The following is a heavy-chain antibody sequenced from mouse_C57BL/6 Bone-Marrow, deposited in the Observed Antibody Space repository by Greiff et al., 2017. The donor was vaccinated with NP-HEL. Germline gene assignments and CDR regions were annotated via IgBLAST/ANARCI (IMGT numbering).Heavy chain of an antibody. Sequence: QVQLQQPGAELVKPGASVKMSCKASGYTFTSYWITWVKQRPGQGLEWIGDIYPGSGSTNYNEKFKSKATLTVDTSSSTAYMQLSSLTSEDSAVYYCQAYEYGGAHWYFDVWGTGTTVTVSS. V-gene: IGHV1-55*01. CDR3: QAYEYGGAHWYFDV. D-gene: IGHD2-4*01. J-gene: IGHJ1*03. CDR1: GYTFTSYW. CDR2: IYPGSGST.